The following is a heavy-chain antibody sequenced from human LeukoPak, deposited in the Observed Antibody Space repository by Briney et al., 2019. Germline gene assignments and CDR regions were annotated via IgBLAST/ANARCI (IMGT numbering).Heavy chain of an antibody. CDR1: GGSFSGHY. Sequence: SETLSLTCAVYGGSFSGHYWSWVRQPPGKGLEWIGEINHSGSTNYNPSLKSRVTISVDTSKNQFSLKLSSVTAADTAVYYCATAPGYSSSWLGYWGQGTLVTVSS. J-gene: IGHJ4*02. CDR2: INHSGST. CDR3: ATAPGYSSSWLGY. D-gene: IGHD6-13*01. V-gene: IGHV4-34*01.